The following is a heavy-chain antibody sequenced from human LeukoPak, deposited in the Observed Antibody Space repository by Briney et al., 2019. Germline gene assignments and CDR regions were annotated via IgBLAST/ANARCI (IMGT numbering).Heavy chain of an antibody. V-gene: IGHV4-38-2*02. CDR1: GYSISSGYY. CDR2: IYHSGST. CDR3: ARSVTIFGVVTDAFDI. J-gene: IGHJ3*02. D-gene: IGHD3-3*01. Sequence: SETLSLTCTVSGYSISSGYYWGWIRQPPGKGLGWIGSIYHSGSTYYNPSLKSRVTISVDTSKNQFSLKLSSVTAADTAVYYCARSVTIFGVVTDAFDIWGQGTMVTVSS.